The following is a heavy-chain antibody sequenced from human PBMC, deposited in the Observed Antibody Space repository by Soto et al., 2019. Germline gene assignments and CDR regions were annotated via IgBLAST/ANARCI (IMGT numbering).Heavy chain of an antibody. CDR3: ARSPEATVTAFDY. D-gene: IGHD4-17*01. CDR1: GGSISSGGYY. CDR2: IYYSGST. J-gene: IGHJ4*02. V-gene: IGHV4-31*03. Sequence: QVQLQESGPGLVKPSQTLSLTCTVSGGSISSGGYYWSWLRQHPGKGLEWIGYIYYSGSTYYNPSHKSRVTISVDTSKNQFSRKLSSVTAADTAVYYCARSPEATVTAFDYWGQGTLGTVSS.